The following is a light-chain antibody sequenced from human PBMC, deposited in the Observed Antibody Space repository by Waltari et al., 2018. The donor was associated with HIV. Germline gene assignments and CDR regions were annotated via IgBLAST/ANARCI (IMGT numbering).Light chain of an antibody. CDR2: NNN. V-gene: IGLV1-51*01. CDR3: GTWDSSLSAYV. J-gene: IGLJ1*01. CDR1: ASNIGKNY. Sequence: QFMLTQPPSVSAAPGQKVTISCSGSASNIGKNYLPWYQHVPGTAPKLLIFNNNKRPSGISGRFSGSKSGTSGTLAIFGLQTGDEADYYCGTWDSSLSAYVFGTVTKVTVL.